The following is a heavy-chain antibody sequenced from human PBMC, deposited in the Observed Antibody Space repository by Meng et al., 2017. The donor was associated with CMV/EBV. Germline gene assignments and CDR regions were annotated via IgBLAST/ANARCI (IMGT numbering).Heavy chain of an antibody. CDR3: ARDPSTTVVTWGYNWFDP. CDR1: GFTFSDYY. Sequence: PGGSLRLSCAASGFTFSDYYMSWIRQAPGKGLEWVSYISSSGSTIYYADSVKGRFTISRDNAKNSLYLQMNSLRAEDTAVYYCARDPSTTVVTWGYNWFDPWGQGTLVTVSS. J-gene: IGHJ5*02. CDR2: ISSSGSTI. D-gene: IGHD4-23*01. V-gene: IGHV3-11*01.